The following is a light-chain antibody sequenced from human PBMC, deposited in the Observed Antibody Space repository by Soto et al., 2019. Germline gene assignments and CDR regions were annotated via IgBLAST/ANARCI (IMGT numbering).Light chain of an antibody. Sequence: DIVMTQSPDSLSVCLGERATINCNSSQSVLSRSHNKNYLPWYQQEPRQPPTLLIYWSSTRQSGIPALHSGRGSGTDFTLTIASLQAEDVAVYYCQQYCNVPRTFGKGTKVDIK. CDR3: QQYCNVPRT. CDR2: WSS. J-gene: IGKJ1*01. V-gene: IGKV4-1*01. CDR1: QSVLSRSHNKNY.